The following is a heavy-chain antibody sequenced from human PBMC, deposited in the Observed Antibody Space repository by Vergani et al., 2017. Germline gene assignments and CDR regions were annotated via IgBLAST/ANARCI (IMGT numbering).Heavy chain of an antibody. V-gene: IGHV4-39*07. CDR1: GGSFSGYY. D-gene: IGHD6-19*01. Sequence: QLQLQESGPGLVKPSETLSLTCAVSGGSFSGYYWGWIRQPPGKGLEWIGSIYYSGSTYYNPSLKSRVTISVDTSKNQFSLKLSAVTAADTAVYYCARGVDGYGSGWSKVAFDIWGQGTMVTVSS. CDR3: ARGVDGYGSGWSKVAFDI. J-gene: IGHJ3*02. CDR2: IYYSGST.